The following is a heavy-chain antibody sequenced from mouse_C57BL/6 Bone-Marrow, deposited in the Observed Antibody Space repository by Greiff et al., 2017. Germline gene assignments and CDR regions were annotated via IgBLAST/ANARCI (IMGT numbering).Heavy chain of an antibody. Sequence: QVQLKQPGAELVMPGASVKLSCEASGYTFTSYWMHWVKQRPGQGLEWIGEIDPSDSYTNYNQKFKGKSTLTVDKSSSTAYMQLSSLTSEDSAVYYCARGDYYGSSYRYFDVWGTGTTVTVSS. CDR3: ARGDYYGSSYRYFDV. V-gene: IGHV1-69*01. D-gene: IGHD1-1*01. CDR2: IDPSDSYT. CDR1: GYTFTSYW. J-gene: IGHJ1*03.